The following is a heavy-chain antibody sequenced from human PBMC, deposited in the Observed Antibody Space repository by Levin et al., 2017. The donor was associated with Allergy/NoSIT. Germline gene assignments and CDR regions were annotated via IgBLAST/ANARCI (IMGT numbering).Heavy chain of an antibody. CDR2: INPNSGGT. Sequence: ASVKVSCKASGYTFTGYYMHWVRQAPGQGLEWMGWINPNSGGTNYAQKFQGRVTMTRDTSISTAYMELSRLRSDDTAVYYCARVSRDIAVAGTATRDWFDPWGQGTLVTVSS. V-gene: IGHV1-2*02. CDR3: ARVSRDIAVAGTATRDWFDP. J-gene: IGHJ5*02. CDR1: GYTFTGYY. D-gene: IGHD6-19*01.